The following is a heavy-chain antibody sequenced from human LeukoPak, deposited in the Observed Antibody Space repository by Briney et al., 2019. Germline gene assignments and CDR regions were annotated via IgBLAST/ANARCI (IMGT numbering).Heavy chain of an antibody. CDR3: AGGYYDSRTFDI. J-gene: IGHJ3*02. CDR1: GFTFSSYS. V-gene: IGHV3-48*02. CDR2: ISSSSSTT. Sequence: GGSLRLSCVASGFTFSSYSMNWVRQAPGKGLEWVSYISSSSSTTYYADSVKGRFTISRDNAKNSLYLQMNSLRDEDTAVYYCAGGYYDSRTFDIWGQGTMVTVSS. D-gene: IGHD3-22*01.